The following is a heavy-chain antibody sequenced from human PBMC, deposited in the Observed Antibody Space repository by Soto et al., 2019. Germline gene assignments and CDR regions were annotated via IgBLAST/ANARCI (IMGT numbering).Heavy chain of an antibody. CDR3: AGDGTYCSVCCCYVFAY. CDR2: IWYDGSNK. D-gene: IGHD2-15*01. V-gene: IGHV3-33*01. Sequence: QVQLVESGGGVVQPGRSPRLSCAASGFTFSSYGMHWVSQAPGKGLDWVAVIWYDGSNKYYADSVKGRCTISRDNSKNALYLHMTGMIAEDTVVYYCAGDGTYCSVCCCYVFAYWGRGPLVTVSS. J-gene: IGHJ4*02. CDR1: GFTFSSYG.